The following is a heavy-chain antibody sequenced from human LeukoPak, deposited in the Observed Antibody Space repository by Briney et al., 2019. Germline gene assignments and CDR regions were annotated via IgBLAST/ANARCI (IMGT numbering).Heavy chain of an antibody. D-gene: IGHD3-10*01. J-gene: IGHJ3*02. CDR1: GCTFTSYD. CDR2: MNPNSGNT. Sequence: ASVKVSCKASGCTFTSYDINWVRQATGQGLEWMGWMNPNSGNTGYAQKFQGRVTMTRNTSISTAYMELSSLRSEDTAVYYCARAGITMVRGVIEGDAFDIWGQGTMVTVSS. CDR3: ARAGITMVRGVIEGDAFDI. V-gene: IGHV1-8*01.